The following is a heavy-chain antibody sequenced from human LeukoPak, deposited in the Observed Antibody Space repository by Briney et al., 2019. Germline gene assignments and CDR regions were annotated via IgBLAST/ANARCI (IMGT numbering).Heavy chain of an antibody. CDR1: GGSFSGYY. CDR2: INHSGST. D-gene: IGHD3-3*01. J-gene: IGHJ6*02. Sequence: PSETLSLTCAVYGGSFSGYYWSWIRQPPGKGLEWIGEINHSGSTNYNPSLKSRVTISVDTSKNQFSLKLSSVTAADTAVYCCTRSLGVVIHGGMDVWGQGTTVTVSS. V-gene: IGHV4-34*01. CDR3: TRSLGVVIHGGMDV.